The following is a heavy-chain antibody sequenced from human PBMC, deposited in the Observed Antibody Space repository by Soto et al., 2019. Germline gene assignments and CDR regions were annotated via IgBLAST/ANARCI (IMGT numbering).Heavy chain of an antibody. CDR1: GFTFSSYG. J-gene: IGHJ6*02. CDR2: ISYDGSNK. Sequence: GGSLRLSCAASGFTFSSYGMHGVRQAPGKGLEWVAVISYDGSNKYYADSVKGRFTISRDNSKNSLYLQMNSLRDEDTAVYYCARDNPRSSGWDVWGQGTTVTVSS. V-gene: IGHV3-30*03. CDR3: ARDNPRSSGWDV.